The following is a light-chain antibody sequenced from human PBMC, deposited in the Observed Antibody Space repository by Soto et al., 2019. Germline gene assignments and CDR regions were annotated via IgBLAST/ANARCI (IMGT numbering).Light chain of an antibody. V-gene: IGLV2-8*01. J-gene: IGLJ2*01. Sequence: QSALTQPPSASGSPGQSVTISCTGTSSDVGVYNYVSWYQQHPGKAPKLLIYEVSKRPSGVPDRFSGSKSGNTASLTVSGLQADDEADFYCSSYAGSNNVLFGGGTKLTVL. CDR2: EVS. CDR3: SSYAGSNNVL. CDR1: SSDVGVYNY.